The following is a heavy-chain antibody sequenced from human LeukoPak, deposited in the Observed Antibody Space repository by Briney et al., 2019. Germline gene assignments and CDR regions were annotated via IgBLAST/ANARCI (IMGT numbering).Heavy chain of an antibody. D-gene: IGHD6-19*01. CDR1: GFTFSSYA. CDR2: ISGSGGST. CDR3: AKDRASIAVAGTRDYYYGMDV. V-gene: IGHV3-23*01. Sequence: PGGSLRLSCAASGFTFSSYAMSWVRQAPGKGLEWVSAISGSGGSTYYADSVKGRFTISRDNSKNTLYLQMNSLRAEDTAVYYCAKDRASIAVAGTRDYYYGMDVWGQGTTVTVSS. J-gene: IGHJ6*02.